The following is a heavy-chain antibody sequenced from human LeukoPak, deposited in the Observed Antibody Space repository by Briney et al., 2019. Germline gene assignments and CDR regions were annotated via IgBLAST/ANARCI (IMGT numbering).Heavy chain of an antibody. CDR1: GFTFSSYA. CDR3: ARAKAIDDAFDI. Sequence: PGGSLRLSCAASGFTFSSYAMHWVRQAPGKGLEWVAVISYDGSNKYYADSVKGRFTISRDNSKNTLYLQMNSLRAEDTAVYYCARAKAIDDAFDIWGQGTMVTVSS. CDR2: ISYDGSNK. V-gene: IGHV3-30*04. D-gene: IGHD2-21*01. J-gene: IGHJ3*02.